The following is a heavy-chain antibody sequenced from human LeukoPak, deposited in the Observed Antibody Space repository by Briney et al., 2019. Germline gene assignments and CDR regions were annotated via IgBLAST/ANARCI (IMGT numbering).Heavy chain of an antibody. Sequence: SETLSLTCAVSGYSISSGYYWSWIRQPPGKGLEWIGYIYYSGSTNYNPSLKSRVTISVDTSKNQFSLKLSSVTAADTAVYYCARQRGYCSSTSCYDPPINWFDPWGQGTLVTVSS. CDR1: GYSISSGYY. CDR2: IYYSGST. D-gene: IGHD2-2*01. J-gene: IGHJ5*02. CDR3: ARQRGYCSSTSCYDPPINWFDP. V-gene: IGHV4-61*01.